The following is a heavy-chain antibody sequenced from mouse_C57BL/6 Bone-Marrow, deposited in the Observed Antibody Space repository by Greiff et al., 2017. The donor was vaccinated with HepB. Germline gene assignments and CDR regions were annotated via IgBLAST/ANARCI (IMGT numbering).Heavy chain of an antibody. V-gene: IGHV1-4*01. CDR2: INPSSGYT. J-gene: IGHJ2*01. CDR1: GYTFTSYT. Sequence: QVQLQQSGAELARPGASVKMSCKASGYTFTSYTMHWVKQRPGQGLEWIGYINPSSGYTKYNQKFKDKATLTADKSSSTAYMKLSSLTSEDSAVYYCAREGYVYFDYWGQGTTLTVSS. D-gene: IGHD2-14*01. CDR3: AREGYVYFDY.